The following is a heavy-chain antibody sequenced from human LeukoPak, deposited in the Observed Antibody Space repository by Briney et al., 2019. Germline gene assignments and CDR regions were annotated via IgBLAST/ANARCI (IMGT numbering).Heavy chain of an antibody. CDR2: FSLNGETT. V-gene: IGHV3-23*01. CDR1: GFSVSSFG. CDR3: AQGFSSGWYPH. D-gene: IGHD6-19*01. Sequence: GRSLRLFCGVSGFSVSSFGMSWVRQAPGKGLEWISAFSLNGETTWCADSVKDRFIISRDNSKHTLYLQLPSLRSEDTAVLYCAQGFSSGWYPHW. J-gene: IGHJ1*01.